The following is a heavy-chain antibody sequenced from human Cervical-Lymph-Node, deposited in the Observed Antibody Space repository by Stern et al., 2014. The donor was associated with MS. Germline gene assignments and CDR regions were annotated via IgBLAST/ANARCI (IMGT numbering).Heavy chain of an antibody. CDR3: VTGSGGY. J-gene: IGHJ4*02. Sequence: EVQLVESGGGLVQPGESLKLSCAVSGLTFSNYNMNWVRQAPGKGLEWIAYINSNNNTIYHADSVRGRFTISRDNAKNSLFLQMNSLRVEDTAVYYCVTGSGGYWGQGTLVTVSS. CDR1: GLTFSNYN. CDR2: INSNNNTI. D-gene: IGHD3-16*01. V-gene: IGHV3-48*01.